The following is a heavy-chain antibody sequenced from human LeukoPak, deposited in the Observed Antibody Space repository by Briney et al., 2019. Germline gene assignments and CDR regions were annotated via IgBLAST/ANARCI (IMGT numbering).Heavy chain of an antibody. CDR1: GFTFSNYV. D-gene: IGHD4-17*01. CDR2: IGRSGHFT. V-gene: IGHV3-23*01. Sequence: GGSLRLSCAASGFTFSNYVMSWVRQAPGKGLEWVSVIGRSGHFTNYADSVKGRFTISRDNSKDTLSLQMSSLRAEDTAIYYCAKDRDDSGDYVFDHWGQGILFTVSS. CDR3: AKDRDDSGDYVFDH. J-gene: IGHJ4*02.